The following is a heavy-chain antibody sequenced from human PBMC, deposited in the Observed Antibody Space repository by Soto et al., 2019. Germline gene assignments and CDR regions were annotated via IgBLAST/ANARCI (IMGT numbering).Heavy chain of an antibody. D-gene: IGHD2-15*01. CDR2: IYYGGST. CDR3: ARHTRDAGAFDI. CDR1: GGSVGSSDCY. V-gene: IGHV4-39*01. J-gene: IGHJ3*02. Sequence: QLQLQESGPGLVKPSETLSLTCSVSGGSVGSSDCYWGWIRQPPGKGLEWIASIYYGGSTYYNPSLKSRVTISLDTSKNRFSLKLSSVTAADTAVYYCARHTRDAGAFDIWGQGTMATVSS.